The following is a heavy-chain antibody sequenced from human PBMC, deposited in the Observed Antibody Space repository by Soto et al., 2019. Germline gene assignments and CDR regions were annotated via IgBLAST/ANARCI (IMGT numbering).Heavy chain of an antibody. V-gene: IGHV1-8*01. D-gene: IGHD3-3*01. J-gene: IGHJ5*02. CDR1: GYTFTSYD. Sequence: ASVKVSCKASGYTFTSYDINWVRQATGQGLEWMGWMNPNSGNTGYAQRFHGRVTMTRNTSISTAYMELSSLRSEDTAVYYCARVPSKRITIFGVVITNWFDPWGQGTLVTVSS. CDR3: ARVPSKRITIFGVVITNWFDP. CDR2: MNPNSGNT.